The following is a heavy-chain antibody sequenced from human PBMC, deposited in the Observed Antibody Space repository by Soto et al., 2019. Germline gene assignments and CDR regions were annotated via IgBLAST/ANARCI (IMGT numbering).Heavy chain of an antibody. CDR3: ARGYQLLSYFDF. CDR2: INPSGGGA. CDR1: GYTFTSYY. V-gene: IGHV1-46*01. J-gene: IGHJ4*02. D-gene: IGHD2-2*01. Sequence: ASVKVSCKASGYTFTSYYVHWVRQAPGQGLEWMGIINPSGGGANFAQKFQGRVTMTRDTSTTTVYMELSSLRSEDTAVYYCARGYQLLSYFDFWVQGSLVTVSS.